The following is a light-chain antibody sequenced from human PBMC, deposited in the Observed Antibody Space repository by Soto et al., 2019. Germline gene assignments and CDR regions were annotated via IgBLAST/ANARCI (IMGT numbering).Light chain of an antibody. CDR2: DTS. Sequence: EIVLTQSPGTLSFSPGERATLSSRASQGVSSSYLAWYQQKPGQAPRLLIYDTSSRATGIPDRFSASGSGTDFTLAISRQEPEDFAVYYCQQCGSSPSFGQGTKVELK. CDR3: QQCGSSPS. V-gene: IGKV3-20*01. J-gene: IGKJ1*01. CDR1: QGVSSSY.